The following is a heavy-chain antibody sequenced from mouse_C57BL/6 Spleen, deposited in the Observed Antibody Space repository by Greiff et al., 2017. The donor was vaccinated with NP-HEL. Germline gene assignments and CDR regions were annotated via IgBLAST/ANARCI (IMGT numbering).Heavy chain of an antibody. D-gene: IGHD1-1*01. CDR3: ARRVGALYAMDY. CDR2: IYPGDGDT. J-gene: IGHJ4*01. CDR1: GYAFSSSW. V-gene: IGHV1-82*01. Sequence: QVQLKESGPELVKPGASVKISCKASGYAFSSSWMNWVKQRPGKGLEWIGRIYPGDGDTNYNGKFKGKATLTADKSSSTAYMQLSSLTSEDSAVYFCARRVGALYAMDYWGQGTSVTVSS.